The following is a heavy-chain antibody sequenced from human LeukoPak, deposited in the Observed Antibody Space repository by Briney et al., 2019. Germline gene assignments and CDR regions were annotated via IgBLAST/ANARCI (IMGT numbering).Heavy chain of an antibody. CDR3: ARLAYSTSWYRGRFDP. CDR2: IYPGDSDT. D-gene: IGHD6-13*01. J-gene: IGHJ5*02. Sequence: GESLKISCKGSGYSFTSYWIGWVRRMPGKGLEWMGIIYPGDSDTRYSPSFQGQVTMSADKSITTAYLQWSRLKASDTAICYCARLAYSTSWYRGRFDPWGQGTLVTVSS. CDR1: GYSFTSYW. V-gene: IGHV5-51*01.